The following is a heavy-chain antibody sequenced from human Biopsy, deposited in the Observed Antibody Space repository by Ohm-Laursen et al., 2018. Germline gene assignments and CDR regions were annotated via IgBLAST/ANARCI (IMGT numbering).Heavy chain of an antibody. J-gene: IGHJ1*01. CDR2: ISHTGYT. Sequence: SDTLSLTCTVSGGSFTGHYWSWIRQPPGKGLEWIGHISHTGYTSYKSSLKSRVTISLDTSRKHFSLMLTSLAAADTAVYYCARGSNEYGGLYFPHWGQGTLVTVSS. CDR3: ARGSNEYGGLYFPH. D-gene: IGHD4-23*01. V-gene: IGHV4-59*11. CDR1: GGSFTGHY.